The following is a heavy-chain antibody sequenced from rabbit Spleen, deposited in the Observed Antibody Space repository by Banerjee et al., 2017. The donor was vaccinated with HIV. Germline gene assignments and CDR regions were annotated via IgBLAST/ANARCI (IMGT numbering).Heavy chain of an antibody. D-gene: IGHD6-1*01. Sequence: QSLEESGGDLVKPEGSLTLTCTASGFSFSSGYYMCWVRQAPGKGLEWIACIYGSSSGSTYYASWVNGRFTISKTSSTTVTLQMTRLTAADTATYFCARGDGSNGYGYVLWGPGTLVTVS. CDR3: ARGDGSNGYGYVL. V-gene: IGHV1S40*01. CDR2: IYGSSSGST. J-gene: IGHJ4*01. CDR1: GFSFSSGYY.